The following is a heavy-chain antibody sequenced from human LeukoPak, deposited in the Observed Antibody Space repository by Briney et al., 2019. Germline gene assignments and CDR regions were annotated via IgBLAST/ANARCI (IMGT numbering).Heavy chain of an antibody. Sequence: PSETLSLTCAVYGGSFSGYYWSWLRQPPGKGLEWIGEINHSGSTNYNPSPKSRVTISVDTSKNQFSLKLSSVTAADTAVYYCARGRGYCSGGSCPRRGNWFDPWGQGTLVTVSS. J-gene: IGHJ5*02. V-gene: IGHV4-34*01. CDR1: GGSFSGYY. CDR2: INHSGST. CDR3: ARGRGYCSGGSCPRRGNWFDP. D-gene: IGHD2-15*01.